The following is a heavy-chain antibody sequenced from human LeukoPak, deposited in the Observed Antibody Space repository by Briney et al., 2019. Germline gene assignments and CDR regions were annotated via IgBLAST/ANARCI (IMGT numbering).Heavy chain of an antibody. CDR1: GDIVSSNSAA. J-gene: IGHJ6*02. Sequence: SQTLSLTCAISGDIVSSNSAAWNWIRQSPSRGLEWLGRAYYRSKWYNDYAVSVKSRITINPDTSKNQFSLQLNSVTPEDTAVYYCARERAAAGSMLYYYYGMDVWGQGTTVTVSS. V-gene: IGHV6-1*01. CDR2: AYYRSKWYN. D-gene: IGHD6-13*01. CDR3: ARERAAAGSMLYYYYGMDV.